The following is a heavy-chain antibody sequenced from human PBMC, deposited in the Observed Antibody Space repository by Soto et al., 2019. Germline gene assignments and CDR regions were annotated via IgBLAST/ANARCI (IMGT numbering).Heavy chain of an antibody. Sequence: LTLTCAASVFTFDDYAMHWVRQAPGKGLEWVSGSSWNSGSIGYADSVKGRFTISRDNAKNSLYLQMNSLRAEDTALYYCAKDKGSLLLWFGEFDYWGQGTLVTVS. V-gene: IGHV3-9*01. CDR1: VFTFDDYA. J-gene: IGHJ4*02. CDR3: AKDKGSLLLWFGEFDY. CDR2: SSWNSGSI. D-gene: IGHD3-10*01.